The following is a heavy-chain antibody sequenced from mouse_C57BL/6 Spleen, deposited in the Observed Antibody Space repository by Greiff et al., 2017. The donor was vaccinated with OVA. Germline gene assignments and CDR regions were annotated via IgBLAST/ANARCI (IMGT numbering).Heavy chain of an antibody. CDR1: GYTFTSYW. Sequence: VQLQQPGAELVKPGASVKLSCKASGYTFTSYWMHWVKQRPGQGLEWIGMIHPNSGSTNYNEKFKSKATLTVDKSSSTAYMQLSSLTSEDSAVYYCAREGGLYYGSSDYWGQGTTLTVSS. CDR2: IHPNSGST. CDR3: AREGGLYYGSSDY. J-gene: IGHJ2*01. D-gene: IGHD1-1*01. V-gene: IGHV1-64*01.